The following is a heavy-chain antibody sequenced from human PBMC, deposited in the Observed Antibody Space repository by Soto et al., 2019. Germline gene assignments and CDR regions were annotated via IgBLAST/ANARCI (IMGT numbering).Heavy chain of an antibody. V-gene: IGHV1-69*12. CDR3: ARELVPAASDYYYGMDV. D-gene: IGHD2-2*01. CDR1: GGTFSSYA. CDR2: IIPIFGTA. Sequence: QVQLVQSGAEVKKPGSSVKVSCKASGGTFSSYAISWVRQAPGQGLEWMGGIIPIFGTANYAQKFQGRVTITADESTSTAYVELSSLRSEDTAVYYCARELVPAASDYYYGMDVWGQGTTVTVSS. J-gene: IGHJ6*02.